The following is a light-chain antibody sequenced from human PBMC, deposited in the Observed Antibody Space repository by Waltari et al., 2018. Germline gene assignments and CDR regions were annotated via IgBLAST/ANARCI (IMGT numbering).Light chain of an antibody. CDR3: QKYSTSPFT. CDR1: QSISSN. Sequence: VILTQSPATLSLSPGERATLSCRASQSISSNLAWYQQQPGQAPRLLIYGAFSRAIGIPDRFSGSGSGTEFTLTISSLEPEDFAVYYCQKYSTSPFTFSPGTKLDIK. CDR2: GAF. J-gene: IGKJ3*01. V-gene: IGKV3-20*01.